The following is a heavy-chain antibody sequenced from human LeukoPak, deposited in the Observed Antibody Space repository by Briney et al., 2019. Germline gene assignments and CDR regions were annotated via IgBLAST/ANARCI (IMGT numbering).Heavy chain of an antibody. J-gene: IGHJ4*02. Sequence: PSETLSLTCTVSGGSISSYYWSWIRQPPGKGLEWIGEINHSGSTNYNPSLKSRVTISVDTSKNQFSLKLSSVTAADTAVYYCARVHRDSSGFFNVREKSNYFDYWGQGTLVTVSS. V-gene: IGHV4-34*01. CDR3: ARVHRDSSGFFNVREKSNYFDY. D-gene: IGHD3-22*01. CDR2: INHSGST. CDR1: GGSISSYY.